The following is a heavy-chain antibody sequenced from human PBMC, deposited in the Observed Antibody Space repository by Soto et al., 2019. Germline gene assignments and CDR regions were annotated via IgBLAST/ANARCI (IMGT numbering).Heavy chain of an antibody. CDR1: GGSISSSNW. CDR3: ARAAMGGSSWPFDY. D-gene: IGHD6-13*01. V-gene: IGHV4-4*02. Sequence: QVQLQESGPRLVKPSGTLSLTCAVSGGSISSSNWWSWVRQPPGKGLGWIGEIYHSGSTNNNPSLKSRVTISVDKSKNQFSLKLSSMTAADTAVYYCARAAMGGSSWPFDYWGQGTLVTVSS. CDR2: IYHSGST. J-gene: IGHJ4*02.